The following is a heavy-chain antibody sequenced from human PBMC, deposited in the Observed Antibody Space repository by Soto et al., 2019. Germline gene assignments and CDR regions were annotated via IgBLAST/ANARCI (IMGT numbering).Heavy chain of an antibody. CDR3: ARDYCSSTSCYLKGIDP. D-gene: IGHD2-2*01. Sequence: GGSLRLSCAASGFTFSSYSMNWVRQAPGKGLEWVSYISSSSSTIYYADSVKGRFTISRDNAKNSLYLQMNSLRAEDTAVYYCARDYCSSTSCYLKGIDPWGQGTLVTVSS. J-gene: IGHJ5*02. CDR2: ISSSSSTI. CDR1: GFTFSSYS. V-gene: IGHV3-48*01.